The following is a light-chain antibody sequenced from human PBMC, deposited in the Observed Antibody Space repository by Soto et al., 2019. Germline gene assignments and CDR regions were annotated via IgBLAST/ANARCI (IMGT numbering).Light chain of an antibody. V-gene: IGLV2-23*02. J-gene: IGLJ1*01. Sequence: QRVLTQPASVSGSPGQAITIFCTGTSSDVGSDNLVSWYQQHPGKAPKFIIYEVSQRPAGVSYRFSGSKSGNTAYLTISGLQAEDEADYYCCSYAGSITYVFGTGTKVTVL. CDR2: EVS. CDR1: SSDVGSDNL. CDR3: CSYAGSITYV.